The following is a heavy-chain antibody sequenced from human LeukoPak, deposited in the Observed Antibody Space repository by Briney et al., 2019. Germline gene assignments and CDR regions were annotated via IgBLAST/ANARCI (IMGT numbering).Heavy chain of an antibody. V-gene: IGHV3-7*01. D-gene: IGHD5-24*01. Sequence: GGSLRLSCVGSGFSFRIHWVNWVRQSPGKGLEWVANIKPDGSDKYYVDSARGRFTVSRDNAKNSAFLQMNSLRAEDTAIYYCATISAQTFDIWGQGTLVSVSS. CDR1: GFSFRIHW. CDR3: ATISAQTFDI. CDR2: IKPDGSDK. J-gene: IGHJ3*02.